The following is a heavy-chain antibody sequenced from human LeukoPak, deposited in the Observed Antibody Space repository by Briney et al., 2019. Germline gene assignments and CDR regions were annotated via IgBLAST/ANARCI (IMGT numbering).Heavy chain of an antibody. Sequence: PGGSLRLSCAASGFTFSSYWMHWVRQAPGKGLVWVSRINNDGSSTPYADSVKGRFTISRDNAKNTLYLQMNSLRAEDTALYYCARSGTYYYDSSGSDDFDYWGQGTLVTVSS. J-gene: IGHJ4*02. D-gene: IGHD3-22*01. CDR1: GFTFSSYW. CDR3: ARSGTYYYDSSGSDDFDY. CDR2: INNDGSST. V-gene: IGHV3-74*01.